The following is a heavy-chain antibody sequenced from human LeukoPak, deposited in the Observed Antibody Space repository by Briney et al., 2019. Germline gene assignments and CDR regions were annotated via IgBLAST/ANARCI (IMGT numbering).Heavy chain of an antibody. D-gene: IGHD1-26*01. J-gene: IGHJ3*02. CDR1: GYTFTGYY. V-gene: IGHV1-46*01. CDR2: INPSGGST. Sequence: GASVKVSCKASGYTFTGYYMHWVRQAPGQGLEWMGIINPSGGSTSYAQKFQGRVTMTRDMSTSTVYMELSSLRSEDTAVYYCARDPKGPVGAKLVTFDIWGQGTMVTVSS. CDR3: ARDPKGPVGAKLVTFDI.